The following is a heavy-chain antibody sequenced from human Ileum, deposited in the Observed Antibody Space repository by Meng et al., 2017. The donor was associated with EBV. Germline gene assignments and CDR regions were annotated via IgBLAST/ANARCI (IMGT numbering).Heavy chain of an antibody. V-gene: IGHV4-30-4*01. CDR1: SGSISSGAYH. J-gene: IGHJ4*02. CDR3: AIYAEGAGGKGY. D-gene: IGHD6-13*01. Sequence: QGQLHQSGPGMVKPSQSLSLTCAVSSGSISSGAYHCSWIRQPPGKGLEWIGHSGSPSYHPSRRSRLTISVDPSKNQFSLRLDSATAADTAVYYCAIYAEGAGGKGYWGQGTLVTVSS. CDR2: HSGSP.